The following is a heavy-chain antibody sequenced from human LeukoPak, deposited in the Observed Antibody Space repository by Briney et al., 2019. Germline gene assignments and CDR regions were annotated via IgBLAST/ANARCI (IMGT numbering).Heavy chain of an antibody. D-gene: IGHD3-10*01. CDR3: AGGIYYYGSGSYWYFDY. Sequence: SVKVSCKASGGTFSSYAISWVRQAPGQGLEWMGGIIPIFGTANYAQKFQGRVTITADESTSTAYMELSSLRSEDTAVYYCAGGIYYYGSGSYWYFDYWGQGTLVTVSS. V-gene: IGHV1-69*13. CDR2: IIPIFGTA. J-gene: IGHJ4*02. CDR1: GGTFSSYA.